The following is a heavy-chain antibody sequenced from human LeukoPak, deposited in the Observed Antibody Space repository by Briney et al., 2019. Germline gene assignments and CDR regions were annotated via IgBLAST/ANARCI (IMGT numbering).Heavy chain of an antibody. CDR3: ARARDGYNRGYYYYYMDV. J-gene: IGHJ6*03. V-gene: IGHV4-34*01. D-gene: IGHD5-24*01. CDR2: INPSGSA. CDR1: GGSFSGYH. Sequence: SETLSLTCAVYGGSFSGYHWSWIRQPPGKGLEWIGEINPSGSASNNPSLKSRVTISVDTSKNQFSLKLSSVTAADTAVYYCARARDGYNRGYYYYYMDVWGKGTTVTVSS.